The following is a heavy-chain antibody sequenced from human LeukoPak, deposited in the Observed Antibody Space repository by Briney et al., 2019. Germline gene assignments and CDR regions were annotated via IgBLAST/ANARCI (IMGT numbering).Heavy chain of an antibody. V-gene: IGHV1-46*01. D-gene: IGHD1-26*01. CDR3: ARGGGTYYDVLGSDWGDN. J-gene: IGHJ4*02. CDR2: INTSSGST. CDR1: GYTFTTYY. Sequence: ASVKVSCKASGYTFTTYYIHWVRQAPGQGLEWMGIINTSSGSTSYTQRFQGRVTMTRDTSTSTVYMELSSLRSEDTAVYCCARGGGTYYDVLGSDWGDNWGQGTLVTVSS.